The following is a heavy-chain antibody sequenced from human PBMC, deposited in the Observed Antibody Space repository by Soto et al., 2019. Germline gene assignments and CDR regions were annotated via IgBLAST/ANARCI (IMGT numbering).Heavy chain of an antibody. V-gene: IGHV3-30*18. CDR2: ISYDGSNK. CDR1: GFTFGGYG. D-gene: IGHD1-7*01. CDR3: AKDLGTMDTFDY. J-gene: IGHJ4*02. Sequence: GGSLRLSYAASGFTFGGYGVHWVRQAPGKGLEWVAVISYDGSNKYYADSVKGRFTISRDNSKNTLYLQMNSLRAEDTAVYYCAKDLGTMDTFDYWGQGTLVTVSS.